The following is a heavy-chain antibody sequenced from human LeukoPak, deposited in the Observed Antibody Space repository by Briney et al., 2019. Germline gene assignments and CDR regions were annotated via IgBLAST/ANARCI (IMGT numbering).Heavy chain of an antibody. CDR2: ISSSSSYI. D-gene: IGHD4-17*01. CDR1: GFTFSSYS. Sequence: GGSLRLSCAASGFTFSSYSMNWVRQAPGKGLEWVSSISSSSSYIYYADSVKGRFTISRDNAKNSLYLQMNSLRAEDTAVYYCARDNDYGDYADGYNYMDVWGKGTTVTVSS. CDR3: ARDNDYGDYADGYNYMDV. V-gene: IGHV3-21*01. J-gene: IGHJ6*03.